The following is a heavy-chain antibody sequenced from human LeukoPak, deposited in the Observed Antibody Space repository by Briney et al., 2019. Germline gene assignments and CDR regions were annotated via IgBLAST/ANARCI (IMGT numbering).Heavy chain of an antibody. CDR3: AKGSGSGWYGWLDP. CDR1: GFTFRSYA. J-gene: IGHJ5*02. D-gene: IGHD6-19*01. Sequence: GGPLRLSCAVSGFTFRSYAMNWVRQAPGKGLEWVSVITDSGTNTYYGDSVKGRFTVSRDNSKNTLYLQMNSLRAEDTAVYYCAKGSGSGWYGWLDPWGQGTLVTVSS. V-gene: IGHV3-23*01. CDR2: ITDSGTNT.